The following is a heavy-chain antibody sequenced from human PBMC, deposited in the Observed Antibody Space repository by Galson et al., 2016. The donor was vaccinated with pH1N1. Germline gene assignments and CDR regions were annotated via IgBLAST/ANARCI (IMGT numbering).Heavy chain of an antibody. Sequence: SVKVSCKASGGTFSNYVISWVRQAPGQGLEWMGGIIPIFGTTDYAQKFQGRVTITADKTTSTGYMELTSLRSEDTAVYFCASDSKGYYGSGTSIQDHFYYGMDVWGQGTTVTVSS. V-gene: IGHV1-69*06. D-gene: IGHD3-10*01. J-gene: IGHJ6*02. CDR1: GGTFSNYV. CDR3: ASDSKGYYGSGTSIQDHFYYGMDV. CDR2: IIPIFGTT.